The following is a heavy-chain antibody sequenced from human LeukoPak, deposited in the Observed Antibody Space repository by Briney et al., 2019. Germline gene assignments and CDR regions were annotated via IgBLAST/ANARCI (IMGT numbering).Heavy chain of an antibody. CDR2: ISGSGSTT. CDR3: AKVGDYYGSGKYSNFDY. D-gene: IGHD3-10*01. J-gene: IGHJ4*02. V-gene: IGHV3-23*01. CDR1: GFTFSSYA. Sequence: GGSLRLSCAASGFTFSSYAMTWVRQAPGKGLEWVSAISGSGSTTYYADSVKGRFTISRDNSKNTLYLQMSSLRAEDTAVYYCAKVGDYYGSGKYSNFDYWGQGTLVTVSS.